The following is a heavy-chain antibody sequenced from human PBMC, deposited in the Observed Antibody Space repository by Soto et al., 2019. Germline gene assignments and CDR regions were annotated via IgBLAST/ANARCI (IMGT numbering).Heavy chain of an antibody. J-gene: IGHJ6*02. D-gene: IGHD3-10*01. CDR1: GFTFSSHA. Sequence: GGSLRLSCAASGFTFSSHAMSWVRQAPGKGLEWVSVISGSGGSTYYADSVKGRFTISRDNSKNTLYLQMNSLRAEDTAVYYCAKVYRSMVRGVMVYYYGMDVWGQGTTVTVSS. CDR2: ISGSGGST. CDR3: AKVYRSMVRGVMVYYYGMDV. V-gene: IGHV3-23*01.